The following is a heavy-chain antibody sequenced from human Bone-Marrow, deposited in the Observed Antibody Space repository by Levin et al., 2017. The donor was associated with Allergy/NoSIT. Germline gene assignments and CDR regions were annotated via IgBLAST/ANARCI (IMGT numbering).Heavy chain of an antibody. Sequence: SETLSLTCTVSGGSISSGDYYWSWIRQPPGKGLEWIGYIYYSGSTYYNPSLKSRVTISVDTSKNQFPLKLSSVPAADTAVYYCAAFIVATIQANGNFDYWGQGTLVTVSS. D-gene: IGHD5-12*01. CDR1: GGSISSGDYY. CDR2: IYYSGST. V-gene: IGHV4-30-4*01. J-gene: IGHJ4*02. CDR3: AAFIVATIQANGNFDY.